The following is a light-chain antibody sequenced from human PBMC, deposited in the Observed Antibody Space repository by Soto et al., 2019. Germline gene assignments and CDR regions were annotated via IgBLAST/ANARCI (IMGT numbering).Light chain of an antibody. CDR2: DAS. J-gene: IGKJ1*01. CDR1: QSISSW. Sequence: DVQMTQSPSTLSATVGDRVTITCRASQSISSWLAWYQQKPGKAPKLLIYDASSLESGVPSRFSGSGSGTEFTLTISSLQPDDFATYYCQQYTSYSQTFGQGT. V-gene: IGKV1-5*01. CDR3: QQYTSYSQT.